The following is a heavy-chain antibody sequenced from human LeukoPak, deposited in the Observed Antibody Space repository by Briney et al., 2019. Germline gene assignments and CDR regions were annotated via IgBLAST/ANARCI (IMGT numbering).Heavy chain of an antibody. CDR3: ARATGGDKPDY. CDR1: GGSFSGYY. Sequence: SETLSLTCAVYGGSFSGYYWSWIRQHPGKGLEWIGYIYYGGSTYYNPSLKSRVTISVDTSKNQFSLKLSSVTAADTAVYYCARATGGDKPDYWGQGTLVTVSS. V-gene: IGHV4-31*11. CDR2: IYYGGST. D-gene: IGHD4-17*01. J-gene: IGHJ4*02.